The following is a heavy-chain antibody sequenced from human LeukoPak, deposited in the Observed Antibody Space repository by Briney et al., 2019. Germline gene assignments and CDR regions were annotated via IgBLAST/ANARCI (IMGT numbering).Heavy chain of an antibody. CDR2: IYYSGST. D-gene: IGHD5-24*01. V-gene: IGHV4-39*01. Sequence: SETLSLTCTVSGGSISSSSYYWGWIRQAPGKGLEWIGSIYYSGSTYYNPSLKSRVTISVDTSKNQFSLKLSSVTAADTAVYYCARLTRFRDGYNPPLGYWGQGTLVTVSS. J-gene: IGHJ4*02. CDR3: ARLTRFRDGYNPPLGY. CDR1: GGSISSSSYY.